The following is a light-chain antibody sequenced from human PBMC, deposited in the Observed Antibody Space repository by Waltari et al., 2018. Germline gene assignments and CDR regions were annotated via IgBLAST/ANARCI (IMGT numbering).Light chain of an antibody. CDR1: QGISSY. J-gene: IGKJ5*01. Sequence: DIQLTQSPSFLSASVGERVTITCRASQGISSYLSWYQQKPGKAPKLLIYGASTLQSAIPSRFSGIGSGTEFTLTISSLQPEDSATYYCQQLGAYPITFGQGTRVETK. CDR3: QQLGAYPIT. CDR2: GAS. V-gene: IGKV1-9*01.